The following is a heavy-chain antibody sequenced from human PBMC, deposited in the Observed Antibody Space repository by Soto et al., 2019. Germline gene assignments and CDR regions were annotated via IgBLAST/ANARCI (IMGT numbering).Heavy chain of an antibody. D-gene: IGHD2-21*01. J-gene: IGHJ4*02. Sequence: EGSLRLSCAASGFTFSSYWMHWVRQGPGKGLVWVSHINNDGSDTTYADSVKGRFTISRDNAKNTLYLQMNSLRAEDTAVYYFVRDEIALGIYTWALGTLLTVSS. CDR3: VRDEIALGIYT. CDR2: INNDGSDT. CDR1: GFTFSSYW. V-gene: IGHV3-74*01.